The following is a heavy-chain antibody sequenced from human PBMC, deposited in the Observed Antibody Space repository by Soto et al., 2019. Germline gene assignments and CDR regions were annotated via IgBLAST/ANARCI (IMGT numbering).Heavy chain of an antibody. V-gene: IGHV5-51*01. CDR2: IYPGDSDT. J-gene: IGHJ6*02. CDR1: GYSFTSYW. D-gene: IGHD7-27*01. CDR3: ARQPAWGASQLGMDV. Sequence: GESLKISCHVSGYSFTSYWVAWVRQMPRKGLEWMGIIYPGDSDTRYSPSFQGQVIMTADRSSDTAYLQWRSLKASDTAMYFCARQPAWGASQLGMDVWGQGTAVTVSS.